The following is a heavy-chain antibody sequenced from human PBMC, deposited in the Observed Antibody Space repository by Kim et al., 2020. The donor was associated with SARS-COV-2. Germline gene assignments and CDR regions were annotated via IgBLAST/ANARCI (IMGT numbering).Heavy chain of an antibody. Sequence: GGSLRLSCVVSGFTFSSHGMHRVRQAPGKGLEWVAVISFDGTRIYYADSVKGRFTISRDDSKYTLYLQMNNLRAEDTALYYCARDRGGSGNYLDFWGQGT. J-gene: IGHJ4*02. CDR3: ARDRGGSGNYLDF. CDR1: GFTFSSHG. CDR2: ISFDGTRI. D-gene: IGHD3-10*01. V-gene: IGHV3-30*03.